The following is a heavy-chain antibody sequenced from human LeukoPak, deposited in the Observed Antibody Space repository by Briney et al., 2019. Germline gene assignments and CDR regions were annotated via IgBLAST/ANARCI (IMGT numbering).Heavy chain of an antibody. CDR3: ARQSPYSNPVDY. J-gene: IGHJ4*02. CDR1: GGSISSSSYY. V-gene: IGHV4-39*01. Sequence: SETLSLTCTVSGGSISSSSYYWGWIRQPPGKGLEWIGSIYYSGSTYYNPSLKSRVTISVDTSKNQFSLKLSSVTAADTAVYYCARQSPYSNPVDYWGQGTLVTVSS. CDR2: IYYSGST. D-gene: IGHD6-13*01.